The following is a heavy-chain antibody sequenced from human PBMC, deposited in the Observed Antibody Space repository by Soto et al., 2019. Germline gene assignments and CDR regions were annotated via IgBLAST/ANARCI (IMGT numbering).Heavy chain of an antibody. J-gene: IGHJ2*01. Sequence: QVQLQQWGAGPLRPLETLSLTCGVSGGSFSGYYWSWIRQSPGKGLEWIGEINDRGSINYNPSLKSRVSISVYTSKNHYSLNRRSVTAADTAVYYCARESHDILTGPPWVWYFDLWGRGTLVTVSS. CDR1: GGSFSGYY. D-gene: IGHD3-9*01. CDR3: ARESHDILTGPPWVWYFDL. CDR2: INDRGSI. V-gene: IGHV4-34*01.